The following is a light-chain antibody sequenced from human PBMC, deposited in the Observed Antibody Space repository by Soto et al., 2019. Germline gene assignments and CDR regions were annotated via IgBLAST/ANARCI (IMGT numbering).Light chain of an antibody. CDR2: ANT. V-gene: IGLV1-40*01. J-gene: IGLJ2*01. CDR3: QSYDNNLNRVV. CDR1: TSNIGVGYD. Sequence: QSVLTQPPSVSGAPGQTVTISCTGSTSNIGVGYDAHWYQQLPGTAPKVIIYANTNRASGVPNRFSGSKSGSSASLTITGLQGDDEGLYHCQSYDNNLNRVVFGGGTQLTVL.